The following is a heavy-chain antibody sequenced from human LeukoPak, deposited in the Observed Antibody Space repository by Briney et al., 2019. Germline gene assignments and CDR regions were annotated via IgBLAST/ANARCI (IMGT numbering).Heavy chain of an antibody. CDR2: ISAGGDTT. CDR1: GFTFSSYA. CDR3: AGISYSGTWPVGY. V-gene: IGHV3-23*01. Sequence: PGGSLRLSCVASGFTFSSYAMSWVRQAPGKGLEWVSGISAGGDTTYTADSVRGRFTISRGNSNNTLYLQMNTLTAEDTAVYYCAGISYSGTWPVGYWGQGALVTVTA. D-gene: IGHD6-25*01. J-gene: IGHJ4*02.